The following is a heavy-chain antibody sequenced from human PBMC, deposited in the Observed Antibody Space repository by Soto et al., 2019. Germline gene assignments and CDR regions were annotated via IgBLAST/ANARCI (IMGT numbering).Heavy chain of an antibody. V-gene: IGHV3-21*01. CDR2: ISYSSKYI. Sequence: GGSLRLSCEGSGFTFHSYSMYWIRRAPGKGLEWVSSISYSSKYIYYGDSVKGRFTISRDDAKKSVYLQMNSLKVEDTAVYYCARGMPGLFDYWGQGTLVTVSS. CDR3: ARGMPGLFDY. CDR1: GFTFHSYS. D-gene: IGHD2-2*01. J-gene: IGHJ4*02.